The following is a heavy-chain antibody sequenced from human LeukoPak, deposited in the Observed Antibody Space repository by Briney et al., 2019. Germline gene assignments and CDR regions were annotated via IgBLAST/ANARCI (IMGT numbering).Heavy chain of an antibody. CDR3: ARTDSSTSCYVGGGSCYLPH. CDR1: GYTFTSYG. Sequence: ASVKVSCKASGYTFTSYGISWVRQAPGQGLERMGWISAYNGNTNYAQKLQGRVTMTTDTSTSTAYMELRSLRSDDTAVYYCARTDSSTSCYVGGGSCYLPHWGQGTLVTVSS. CDR2: ISAYNGNT. V-gene: IGHV1-18*01. D-gene: IGHD2-2*01. J-gene: IGHJ4*02.